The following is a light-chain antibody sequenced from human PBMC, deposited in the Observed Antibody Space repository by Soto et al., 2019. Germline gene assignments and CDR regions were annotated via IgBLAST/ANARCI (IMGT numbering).Light chain of an antibody. J-gene: IGLJ3*02. V-gene: IGLV1-44*01. CDR1: SSNIGSNT. CDR3: AAWDDSLNGFGV. CDR2: TNN. Sequence: QSVLTQPPSASGTPRQRVIISCSGTSSNIGSNTVNWYQQLPGTAPKLLIYTNNQRPSGVPDRFSGSKSGTSASLAISGLQSEDEADYYCAAWDDSLNGFGVFGGGTKLTVL.